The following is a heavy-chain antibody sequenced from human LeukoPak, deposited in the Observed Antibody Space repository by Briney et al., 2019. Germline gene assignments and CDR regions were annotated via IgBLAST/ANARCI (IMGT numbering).Heavy chain of an antibody. V-gene: IGHV1-2*02. Sequence: ASVKVSCKASGYTFTGHYMHWVRQAPGQGLEWMGWINPNSGGTNYAQKFQGRVTMTRDTSISTAYMELSRLRSDDTAVYYCARDSKYSSGWYALDYWGQGTLVTVSS. CDR2: INPNSGGT. CDR3: ARDSKYSSGWYALDY. CDR1: GYTFTGHY. D-gene: IGHD6-19*01. J-gene: IGHJ4*02.